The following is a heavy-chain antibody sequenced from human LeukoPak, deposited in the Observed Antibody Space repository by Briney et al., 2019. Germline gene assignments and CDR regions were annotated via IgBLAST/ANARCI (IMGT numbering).Heavy chain of an antibody. V-gene: IGHV3-23*01. D-gene: IGHD6-6*01. J-gene: IGHJ4*02. CDR3: VRLISTSSSRFSDY. CDR2: ISISGENT. Sequence: PGGSLRLSCAASGFTFSSYAMSWVRQAPGKGPEWVSAISISGENTYYADSVKGRFTISRDTSRNTLYLQMHSLRAEDTAVYYCVRLISTSSSRFSDYWGQGTLVTVSS. CDR1: GFTFSSYA.